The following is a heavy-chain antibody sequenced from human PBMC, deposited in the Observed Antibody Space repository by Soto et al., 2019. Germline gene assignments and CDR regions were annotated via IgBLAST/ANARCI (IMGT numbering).Heavy chain of an antibody. V-gene: IGHV3-20*04. J-gene: IGHJ4*02. CDR2: INRHGDST. D-gene: IGHD4-17*01. CDR1: GFGFDEYG. CDR3: AIDHRWGYEYGDYGDS. Sequence: EVQLVESGGGVVRPGGSLRLSCAASGFGFDEYGMSWVRQGPGKGLEWVSGINRHGDSTGYADSVKGRVTISRDNAKNSLYLQMNSLRADDTAVYYCAIDHRWGYEYGDYGDSWGQGTLVTVSS.